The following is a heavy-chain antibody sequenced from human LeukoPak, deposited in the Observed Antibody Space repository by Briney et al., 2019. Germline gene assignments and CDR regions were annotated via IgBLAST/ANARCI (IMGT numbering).Heavy chain of an antibody. CDR3: ARCMVRGVAPGNFDY. J-gene: IGHJ4*02. Sequence: SETLSLTCTVSGGSISSSGYYWGWIRQPPGKGLEWIGSIYYSGNTYYNPSLKSRVTISVDTSKNQFSLKLSSVTAADTAVYYCARCMVRGVAPGNFDYWGQGTLVTVSS. CDR2: IYYSGNT. CDR1: GGSISSSGYY. D-gene: IGHD3-10*01. V-gene: IGHV4-39*07.